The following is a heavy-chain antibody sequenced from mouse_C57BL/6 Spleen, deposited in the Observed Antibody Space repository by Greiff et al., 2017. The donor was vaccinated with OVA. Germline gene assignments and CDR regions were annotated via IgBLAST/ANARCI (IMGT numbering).Heavy chain of an antibody. Sequence: EVQLQQSGPELVKPGASVKMSCKASGYTFTDYNMHWVKQSHGKSLEWIGYINPNNGGTSYNQKFKGKATLTVNKSSITAYMELRSLTSEDSAVYYCAKDGYYGSTWFAYWGQGTLVTVSA. V-gene: IGHV1-22*01. CDR2: INPNNGGT. CDR1: GYTFTDYN. CDR3: AKDGYYGSTWFAY. J-gene: IGHJ3*01. D-gene: IGHD1-1*01.